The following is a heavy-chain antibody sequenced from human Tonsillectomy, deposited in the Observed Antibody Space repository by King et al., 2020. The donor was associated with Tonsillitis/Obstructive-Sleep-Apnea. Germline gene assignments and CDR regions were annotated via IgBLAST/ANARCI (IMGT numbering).Heavy chain of an antibody. D-gene: IGHD1-7*01. CDR1: GYTFTGYY. CDR3: ARSIYITGTKNRDYYYVMDV. J-gene: IGHJ6*04. Sequence: QLVQSGAEVKKPGASVKVSCKASGYTFTGYYMHWVRQAPGQGLEWMGRINPDSGGTKYAQQFQGRVTMTRDTSISTAYMELSRLKSDDTAVYYCARSIYITGTKNRDYYYVMDVWGKGTTVTVSS. V-gene: IGHV1-2*06. CDR2: INPDSGGT.